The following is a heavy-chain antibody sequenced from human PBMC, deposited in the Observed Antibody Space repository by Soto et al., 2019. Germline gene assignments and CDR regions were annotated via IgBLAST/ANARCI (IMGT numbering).Heavy chain of an antibody. CDR3: AKKWYGDILTGYYSLDDYYYGMYV. CDR1: GFTFSSYA. J-gene: IGHJ6*02. V-gene: IGHV3-23*01. Sequence: GGSLRLSCAAPGFTFSSYAMSWVRQAPGKGLEWVSAISGSGGSTYYADSVKGRFTISRDNSKNTLYLQMNSLRAEDTAVYYCAKKWYGDILTGYYSLDDYYYGMYVWGQGSTVTVSS. D-gene: IGHD3-9*01. CDR2: ISGSGGST.